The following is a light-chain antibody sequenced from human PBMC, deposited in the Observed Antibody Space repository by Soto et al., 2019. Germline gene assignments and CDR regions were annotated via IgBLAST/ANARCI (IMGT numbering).Light chain of an antibody. CDR2: RND. V-gene: IGLV1-47*01. J-gene: IGLJ1*01. CDR1: SSNIGSNY. Sequence: QSVLTQPPSGSGTPGQRVTISCSGSSSNIGSNYVYWYQQFPGTAPKLLISRNDQRPSGVPDRFSGSKSGTSASLAISGLRSEDEADYYCAAWDASLRGRVFGTGTKLTVL. CDR3: AAWDASLRGRV.